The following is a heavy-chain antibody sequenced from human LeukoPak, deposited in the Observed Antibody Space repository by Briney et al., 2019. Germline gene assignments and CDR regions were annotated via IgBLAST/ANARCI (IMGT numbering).Heavy chain of an antibody. CDR1: GGSISSSSYH. CDR3: ARGLRSPTVVTEYFDY. D-gene: IGHD4-23*01. V-gene: IGHV4-39*07. Sequence: SETLSLTCTVSGGSISSSSYHWAWIRQPPGKGLEWIGNIYYSGSTYYNPSLKSRVTTSVDTSKNQFSLKLSSVTAADTAVYYCARGLRSPTVVTEYFDYWGQGTLVTVSS. CDR2: IYYSGST. J-gene: IGHJ4*02.